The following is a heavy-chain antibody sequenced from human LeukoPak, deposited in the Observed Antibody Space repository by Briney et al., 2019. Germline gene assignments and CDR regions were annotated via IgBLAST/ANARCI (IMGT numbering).Heavy chain of an antibody. V-gene: IGHV3-33*01. J-gene: IGHJ3*02. CDR3: ARARATGDAFDI. CDR1: GFTSSSYG. Sequence: GGSLRLSCAASGFTSSSYGMHWVRQAPGKGLEWVAVIWYDGSNKYYADSVKGRFTISRDNSKNTLYLQMNGLRAEDTAVYYCARARATGDAFDIWGQGTMVTVSS. D-gene: IGHD5-12*01. CDR2: IWYDGSNK.